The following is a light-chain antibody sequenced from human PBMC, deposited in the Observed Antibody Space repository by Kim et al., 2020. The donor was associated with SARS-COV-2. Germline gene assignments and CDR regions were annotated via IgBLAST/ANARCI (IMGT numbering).Light chain of an antibody. J-gene: IGKJ4*01. CDR1: QGISSY. CDR3: QQLNSYPRLT. V-gene: IGKV1-9*01. Sequence: DIQLTQSPSFLSASVGDRVTITCRASQGISSYLAWYQQKPGKAPKLLIYAASTLQSGVPSRFSGSGSGTEITLTISSLQPEDFATYYCQQLNSYPRLTSDGGTKVDIK. CDR2: AAS.